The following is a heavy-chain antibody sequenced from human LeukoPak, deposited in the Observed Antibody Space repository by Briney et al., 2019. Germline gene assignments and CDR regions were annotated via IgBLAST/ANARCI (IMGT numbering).Heavy chain of an antibody. Sequence: RGSLRLSRAPSRFTPTRYLMSWVPQAPGKGLGWVTTIKQDGSEKYYVDSVKGRFTISRDNAKNSLYLQMNSLRAEDTAVYYCARGRYSSGSYYFDYWGQGTLVTVSS. J-gene: IGHJ4*02. CDR1: RFTPTRYL. CDR3: ARGRYSSGSYYFDY. D-gene: IGHD6-19*01. CDR2: IKQDGSEK. V-gene: IGHV3-7*01.